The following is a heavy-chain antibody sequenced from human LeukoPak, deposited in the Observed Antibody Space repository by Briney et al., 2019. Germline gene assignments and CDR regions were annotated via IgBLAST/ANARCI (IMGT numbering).Heavy chain of an antibody. CDR3: AREDYGALYFDY. V-gene: IGHV3-30-3*01. Sequence: GRSLRLSCAASGFTFSSYAMHWVRQAPGKGLEWVAVISYDGSNKYYADSVKGRFTISRDNSKNTLYLQMNSLRAEDTAVYYCAREDYGALYFDYWGQGTLVTVSS. J-gene: IGHJ4*02. CDR1: GFTFSSYA. CDR2: ISYDGSNK. D-gene: IGHD4-17*01.